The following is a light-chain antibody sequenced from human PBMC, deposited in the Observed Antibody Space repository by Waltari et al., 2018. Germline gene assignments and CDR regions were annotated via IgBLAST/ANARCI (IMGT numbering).Light chain of an antibody. Sequence: QTVVTQEPSLSVSPGGTVTLTCALSSGSLSTTSYATWYQQTPGPAPRHPGYKANARSSGVPDRFSGSILGNTAALTITGAQADDESDYYCALYMGSGIWVFGGGTRLTVL. CDR1: SGSLSTTSY. CDR2: KAN. CDR3: ALYMGSGIWV. V-gene: IGLV8-61*01. J-gene: IGLJ3*02.